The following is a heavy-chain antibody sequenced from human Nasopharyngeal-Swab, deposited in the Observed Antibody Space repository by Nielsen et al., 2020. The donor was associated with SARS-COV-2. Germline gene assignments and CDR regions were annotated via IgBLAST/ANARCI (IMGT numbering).Heavy chain of an antibody. CDR2: INHSGST. CDR3: ARGPQGGSRRPYYFDY. J-gene: IGHJ4*02. Sequence: WISQPPGKGLEWIGEINHSGSTNYNPSLKSRVTISVDTSKNQFSLKLSSVTAADTAVYYCARGPQGGSRRPYYFDYWGQGTLVTVSS. V-gene: IGHV4-34*01. D-gene: IGHD1-26*01.